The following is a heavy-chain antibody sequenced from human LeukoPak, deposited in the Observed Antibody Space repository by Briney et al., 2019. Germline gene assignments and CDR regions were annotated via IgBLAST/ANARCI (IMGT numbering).Heavy chain of an antibody. CDR3: ARDNNFVEDY. J-gene: IGHJ4*02. D-gene: IGHD2/OR15-2a*01. CDR1: GYTFTGYY. V-gene: IGHV1-2*02. Sequence: GGSVKVSCKASGYTFTGYYIHWVRQAPGQGLEWMGWINPNSGGTNYAQKFQGRVTMTRDTSISTAYMELSRLRSDDTAVYYCARDNNFVEDYWGQGTLVTVSP. CDR2: INPNSGGT.